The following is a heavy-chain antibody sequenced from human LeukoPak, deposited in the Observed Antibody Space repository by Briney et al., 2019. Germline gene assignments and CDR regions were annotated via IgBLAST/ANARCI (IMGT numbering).Heavy chain of an antibody. CDR2: IYYSGST. J-gene: IGHJ4*02. V-gene: IGHV4-59*01. D-gene: IGHD1-26*01. CDR1: GGSISSYY. Sequence: SETLSLTCTVSGGSISSYYWSWIRQPPGKGLEWIGYIYYSGSTNYNPSLKSRVTISVDTSKNQFSLKLSSVTAADTAVYYCAGGGGWELLRIWGQGTLVTVSS. CDR3: AGGGGWELLRI.